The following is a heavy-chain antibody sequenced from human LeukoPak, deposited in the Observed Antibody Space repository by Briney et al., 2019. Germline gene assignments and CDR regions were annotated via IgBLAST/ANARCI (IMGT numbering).Heavy chain of an antibody. CDR2: IYYSGST. V-gene: IGHV4-30-4*08. Sequence: SQTLSPTCTVSGGSISSGDYYWRWIRQPPGKGLEWIGYIYYSGSTYYNPSLKSRVTISVDTSKNQFSLKLSSVTAADTAVYYCARHVAAAETSFDCWGEGTLVTVSS. CDR1: GGSISSGDYY. J-gene: IGHJ4*02. CDR3: ARHVAAAETSFDC. D-gene: IGHD6-13*01.